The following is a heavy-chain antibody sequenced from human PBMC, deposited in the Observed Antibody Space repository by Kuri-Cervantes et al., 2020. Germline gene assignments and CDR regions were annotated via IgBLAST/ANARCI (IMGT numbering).Heavy chain of an antibody. D-gene: IGHD4-17*01. CDR1: GYSITSGYY. J-gene: IGHJ4*02. CDR3: AREPPYGDYRGSYYFDS. V-gene: IGHV4-38-2*02. Sequence: SETLSLTCAVSGYSITSGYYWGWIRQPPGKGLEWLGAMFHSGHTYNNPPLQRRVTVSVDTSKNQVSLRLTSVTAADTAVYYCAREPPYGDYRGSYYFDSWGQGTLVTVSS. CDR2: MFHSGHT.